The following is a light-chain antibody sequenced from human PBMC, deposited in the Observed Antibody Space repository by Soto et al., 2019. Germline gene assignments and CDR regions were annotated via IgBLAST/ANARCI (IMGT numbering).Light chain of an antibody. Sequence: QSVLTQPPSASRSPGQSVTISCTGTSSDVGGYDYVSWYQQHPGKAPKLMIYEVTIRPSGVSDRFSGSKSGNTASLTVSGLQAEDEADYYCCSYVGSDTSFVFGSGTKVTVL. CDR3: CSYVGSDTSFV. J-gene: IGLJ1*01. CDR2: EVT. V-gene: IGLV2-8*02. CDR1: SSDVGGYDY.